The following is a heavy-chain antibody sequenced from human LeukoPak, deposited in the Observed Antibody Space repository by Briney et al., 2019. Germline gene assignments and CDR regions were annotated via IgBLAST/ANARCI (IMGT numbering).Heavy chain of an antibody. CDR2: INHSGST. J-gene: IGHJ4*02. V-gene: IGHV4-34*01. CDR1: GGSFSGYY. Sequence: PSETLSLTCAVYGGSFSGYYWSWIRQPPGKGLEWIGEINHSGSTNYNPSLKSRVTISVDTSKNQFSLKLSSVTAADTAVYYCARGSSEHSTLWGQGTLVTVSS. CDR3: ARGSSEHSTL. D-gene: IGHD1/OR15-1a*01.